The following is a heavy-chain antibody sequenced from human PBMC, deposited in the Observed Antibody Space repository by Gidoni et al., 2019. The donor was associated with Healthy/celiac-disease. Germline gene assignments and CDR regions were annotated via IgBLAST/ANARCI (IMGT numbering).Heavy chain of an antibody. CDR1: GFTFSRYG. V-gene: IGHV3-30*18. J-gene: IGHJ2*01. CDR2: ISYDGSNK. D-gene: IGHD5-18*01. CDR3: AKDFVACDTAMEL. Sequence: QVQLVESGGGVVQTGRSLRLSCAASGFTFSRYGMHWVRQAPGKGLEWVAVISYDGSNKYYADSVKGRFTISRDNSKNTLYLQMNSLRAEDTAVYYCAKDFVACDTAMELWGRGTLVTVSS.